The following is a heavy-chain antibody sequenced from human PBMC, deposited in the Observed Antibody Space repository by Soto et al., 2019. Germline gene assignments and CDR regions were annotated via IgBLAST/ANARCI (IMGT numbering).Heavy chain of an antibody. Sequence: GRSLRLSCEASGFKFDDYMMHWVRQAPGKGLEWISLISWDGGSIDYADSVKGRFTVSRDNSKTSLYLHMDGLTTEDTAFYFCAKEGNGGSSLDSWGQGTLVTVSS. CDR1: GFKFDDYM. J-gene: IGHJ5*01. V-gene: IGHV3-43*01. CDR2: ISWDGGSI. D-gene: IGHD2-15*01. CDR3: AKEGNGGSSLDS.